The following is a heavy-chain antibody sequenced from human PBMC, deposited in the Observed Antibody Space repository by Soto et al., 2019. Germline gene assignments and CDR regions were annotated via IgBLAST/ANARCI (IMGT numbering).Heavy chain of an antibody. D-gene: IGHD3-22*01. CDR2: INPSASS. CDR1: GGSFTDYY. V-gene: IGHV4-34*01. J-gene: IGHJ6*02. CDR3: ARGEYDSSGLYSWAPRGFDV. Sequence: QVQLRQWGAGLLKPSETLVLTCAVSGGSFTDYYWGWIRQSPGKGLDWIGDINPSASSTYNPFLASRVTILVDTSKKQFSLRLTSVTAADTAMYYCARGEYDSSGLYSWAPRGFDVWGQGTTVTVSS.